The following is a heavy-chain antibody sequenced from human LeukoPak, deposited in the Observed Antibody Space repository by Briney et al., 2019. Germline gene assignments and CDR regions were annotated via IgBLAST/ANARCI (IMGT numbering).Heavy chain of an antibody. J-gene: IGHJ4*02. CDR1: GYTFASYC. CDR3: ARLTMVRGEGR. V-gene: IGHV1-46*01. Sequence: ASVKVSCKASGYTFASYCIHWVRQAPEQGLEWMGVIIPSGGSTTYAQKFQGRVTMTRDTSMSTVYMELSRLRSDDTAVYYCARLTMVRGEGRWGQGTLVTVSS. CDR2: IIPSGGST. D-gene: IGHD3-10*01.